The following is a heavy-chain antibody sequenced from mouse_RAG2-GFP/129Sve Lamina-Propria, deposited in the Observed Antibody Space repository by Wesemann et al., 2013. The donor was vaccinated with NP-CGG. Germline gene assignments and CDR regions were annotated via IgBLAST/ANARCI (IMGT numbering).Heavy chain of an antibody. D-gene: IGHD2-5*01. Sequence: EVQLVESGGGLVKPGGSLKLSCAASGFTFSSYAMSWVRQTPEKRLEWVATISGGGGNTYYPDSVKGRFTISRDNAKNTLYLQMSSLRSEDTALYYCARQGYSNYGFAYWGQGTLVTVSA. CDR2: ISGGGGNT. V-gene: IGHV5-9*01. CDR3: ARQGYSNYGFAY. CDR1: GFTFSSYA. J-gene: IGHJ3*01.